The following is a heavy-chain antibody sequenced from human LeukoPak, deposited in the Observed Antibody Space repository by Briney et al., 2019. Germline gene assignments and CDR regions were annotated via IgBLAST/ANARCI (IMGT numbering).Heavy chain of an antibody. CDR2: IIPHLGTT. V-gene: IGHV1-69*08. CDR3: ARTTVTTDGMDV. Sequence: SIIPHLGTTDYVQKFQDRVTITADKSTTTAYMEVSSLTSADTAVYYCARTTVTTDGMDVWGQGTTVIVSS. D-gene: IGHD4-17*01. J-gene: IGHJ6*02.